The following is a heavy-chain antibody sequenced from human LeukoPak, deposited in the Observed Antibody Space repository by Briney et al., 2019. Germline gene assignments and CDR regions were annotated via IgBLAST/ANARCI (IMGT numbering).Heavy chain of an antibody. CDR2: IGIDSGNT. Sequence: PGGSLRLSCTASEFPFIEYSMNCVRQAPGKGLEWISYIGIDSGNTKYADSVRGRFTISADKAKNSLYLQMNSLRVEDTAVYYCARDHNYAFDNWGQGTLVSVAS. V-gene: IGHV3-48*01. CDR3: ARDHNYAFDN. D-gene: IGHD1-1*01. CDR1: EFPFIEYS. J-gene: IGHJ4*02.